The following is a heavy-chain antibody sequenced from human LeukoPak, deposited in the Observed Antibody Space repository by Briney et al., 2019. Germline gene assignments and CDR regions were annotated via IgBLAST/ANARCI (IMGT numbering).Heavy chain of an antibody. CDR2: FDPEDGET. Sequence: ASVKVSCKVSGYTLTELSMRWVRQAPGKGLEWMGGFDPEDGETIYAQKFQGRVTMTEDTSTDTAYMVLSSLRSEDTAVYYCARGQYDSSGYYFESTFTRWGQGTLVTVSS. V-gene: IGHV1-24*01. CDR3: ARGQYDSSGYYFESTFTR. D-gene: IGHD3-22*01. CDR1: GYTLTELS. J-gene: IGHJ4*02.